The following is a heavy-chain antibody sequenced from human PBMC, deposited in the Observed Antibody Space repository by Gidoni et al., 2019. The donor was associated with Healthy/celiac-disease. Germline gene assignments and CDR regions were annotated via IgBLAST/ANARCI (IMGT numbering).Heavy chain of an antibody. J-gene: IGHJ4*02. V-gene: IGHV1-18*01. CDR2: ISAYNGNT. Sequence: QVQLVQSGAEVKTPGASVKFSCQASGYTFTSYGISWVRQAPGQGLEWMGWISAYNGNTNYAQKLQGRVTMTTDTSTSTAYMELRSLRSDDTAVYYCASLRITIFGVVTPFDYWGQGTLVTVSS. CDR1: GYTFTSYG. CDR3: ASLRITIFGVVTPFDY. D-gene: IGHD3-3*01.